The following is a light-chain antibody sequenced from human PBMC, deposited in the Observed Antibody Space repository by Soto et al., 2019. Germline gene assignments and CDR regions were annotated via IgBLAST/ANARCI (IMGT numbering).Light chain of an antibody. CDR2: KAS. Sequence: DIQMTQSPSTLSASVGDRVTITCRASQSFSSWLAWYQQKPGKAPKLLIYKASSLESGVPSRFSGSGSGTEFTLTISSLQPDDFPTYYCQQYNSYSRTFGQGTKVEI. CDR1: QSFSSW. J-gene: IGKJ1*01. CDR3: QQYNSYSRT. V-gene: IGKV1-5*03.